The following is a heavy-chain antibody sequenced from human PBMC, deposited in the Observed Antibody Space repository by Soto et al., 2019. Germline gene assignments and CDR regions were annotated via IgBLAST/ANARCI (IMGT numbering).Heavy chain of an antibody. CDR2: IIPIFGTA. V-gene: IGHV1-69*13. CDR1: GGTFSSYA. CDR3: AGGGSGLLYYYYGRDV. J-gene: IGHJ6*02. Sequence: ASVKVSCRASGGTFSSYAISWVRQAPGQGLEWMGGIIPIFGTANYAQKFQGRVTITADESTSTAYMELSSLRSEDTAVYYCAGGGSGLLYYYYGRDVVGRGTTVPFS. D-gene: IGHD6-19*01.